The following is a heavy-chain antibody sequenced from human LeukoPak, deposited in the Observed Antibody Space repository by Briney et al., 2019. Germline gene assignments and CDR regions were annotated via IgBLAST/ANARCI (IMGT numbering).Heavy chain of an antibody. CDR2: VDNDGSGT. J-gene: IGHJ4*02. V-gene: IGHV3-74*01. Sequence: GGSLRLSCAASGFTFSTYWMHWVRQAPGKGLVWLSHVDNDGSGTSYADSVKGRFTISRDNGKNILFLQMDSLRAEDTAVYFCARSQRGYSYGEHWGQGTPVTVSS. D-gene: IGHD5-18*01. CDR3: ARSQRGYSYGEH. CDR1: GFTFSTYW.